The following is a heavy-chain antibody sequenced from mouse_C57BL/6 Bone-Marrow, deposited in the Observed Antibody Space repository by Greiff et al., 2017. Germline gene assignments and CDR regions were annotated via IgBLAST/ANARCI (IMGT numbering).Heavy chain of an antibody. CDR1: GYSFTSYY. Sequence: VKLMESGPELVKPGASVKISCKASGYSFTSYYIHWVKQRPGQGLEWIGWIYPGSGNTKYNEKFKGKATLTADTSSSTAYMQLSSLTSEDSAVYYCARPYYYGSAWFAYWGQGTLVTVSA. CDR2: IYPGSGNT. CDR3: ARPYYYGSAWFAY. D-gene: IGHD1-1*01. V-gene: IGHV1-66*01. J-gene: IGHJ3*01.